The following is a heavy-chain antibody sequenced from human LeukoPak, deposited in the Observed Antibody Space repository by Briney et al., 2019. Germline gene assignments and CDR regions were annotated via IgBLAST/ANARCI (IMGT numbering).Heavy chain of an antibody. CDR3: ARQGLLYENWFDP. J-gene: IGHJ5*02. CDR2: IYYSGST. Sequence: PSETLSLTCAVSGGSIRSSSYYWGWIRQPPGQGLEWIGTIYYSGSTYYNPSLKSRVTMSVDTSKNQFSLNLSSVTAADTAVYYCARQGLLYENWFDPWGQGTLVTVSS. D-gene: IGHD2-8*01. V-gene: IGHV4-39*01. CDR1: GGSIRSSSYY.